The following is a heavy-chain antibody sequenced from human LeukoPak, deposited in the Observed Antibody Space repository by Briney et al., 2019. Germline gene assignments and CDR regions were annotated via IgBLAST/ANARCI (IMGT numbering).Heavy chain of an antibody. D-gene: IGHD3-10*01. CDR1: GYTFTSYG. CDR3: ARAILLWFGELAY. J-gene: IGHJ4*02. Sequence: ASVKVSCKASGYTFTSYGISWVRQAPGQGLEWMGIINPSGGSTSYAQKFQGRVTMTRDMSTGTVYMELSSLRSEDTAVYYCARAILLWFGELAYWGQGTLVTVSS. V-gene: IGHV1-46*01. CDR2: INPSGGST.